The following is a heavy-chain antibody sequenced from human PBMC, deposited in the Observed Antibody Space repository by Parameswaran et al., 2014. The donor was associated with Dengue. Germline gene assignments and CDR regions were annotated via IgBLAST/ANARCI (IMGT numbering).Heavy chain of an antibody. Sequence: WIRQPPGKGLEWVASINQDGSEKYYLDSVKGRFTLSRDNAKDSLFLQMSSLRVEDTAVYYCATLARGFCSGNSCYANFYFHGMDVWGQGATVTVSS. V-gene: IGHV3-7*01. CDR2: INQDGSEK. J-gene: IGHJ6*02. D-gene: IGHD2-2*01. CDR3: ATLARGFCSGNSCYANFYFHGMDV.